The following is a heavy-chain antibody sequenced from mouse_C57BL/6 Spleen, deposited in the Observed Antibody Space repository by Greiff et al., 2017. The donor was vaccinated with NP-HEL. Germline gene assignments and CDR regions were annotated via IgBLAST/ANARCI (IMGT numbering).Heavy chain of an antibody. V-gene: IGHV1-22*01. J-gene: IGHJ4*01. CDR1: GYTFTDYN. CDR3: ARGDYGNHYAMDY. D-gene: IGHD2-1*01. Sequence: VQLQQSGPELVKPGASVKMSCKASGYTFTDYNMHWVKQSHGKSLEWIGYINPNNGGTSYNQKFKGKATLTVNKSSSTAYMELRSLTSEDSAVYYCARGDYGNHYAMDYWGQGTSVTVSS. CDR2: INPNNGGT.